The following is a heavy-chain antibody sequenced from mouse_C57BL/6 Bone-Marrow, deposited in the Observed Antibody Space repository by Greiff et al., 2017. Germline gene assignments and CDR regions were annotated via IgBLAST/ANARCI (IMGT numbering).Heavy chain of an antibody. CDR2: IDPETGGT. J-gene: IGHJ4*01. CDR3: TGWEAMDY. CDR1: GYTFTDYE. V-gene: IGHV1-15*01. Sequence: QVHVKQSGAELVRPGASVTLSCKASGYTFTDYEMHWVKQTPVHGLEWIGAIDPETGGTAYNQKFKGKAILTADKSSSTAYMELRSLTSEDSAVYYCTGWEAMDYWGQGTSVTVSS. D-gene: IGHD4-1*01.